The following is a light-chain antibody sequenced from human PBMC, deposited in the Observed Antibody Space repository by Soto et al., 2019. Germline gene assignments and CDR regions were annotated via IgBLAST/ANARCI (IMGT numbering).Light chain of an antibody. CDR1: QSISSR. J-gene: IGKJ2*01. CDR2: DVS. Sequence: DIQMTQSPSTLSASVGDRVTITCRASQSISSRLAWYQQNPGKAPKLVIYDVSSLKSGVPSRFSGSGSETEFILTISSLQPDDIAIYYCQQYKSYSYTFGQGTRLEIK. V-gene: IGKV1-5*01. CDR3: QQYKSYSYT.